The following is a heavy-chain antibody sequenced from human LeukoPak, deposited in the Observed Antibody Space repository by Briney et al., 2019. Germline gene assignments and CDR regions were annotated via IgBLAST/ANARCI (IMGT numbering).Heavy chain of an antibody. V-gene: IGHV3-23*01. CDR3: AKDPPTVMANAFHI. CDR2: ISGSGVTT. CDR1: GFTFSSYG. J-gene: IGHJ3*02. D-gene: IGHD5-18*01. Sequence: SGGSLRLSCAASGFTFSSYGMSWVRQAPGKWLEWVSSISGSGVTTYDADSVKARFTISRDNTKNTLYLQMNSLRADETAVYSCAKDPPTVMANAFHIWGQGTMVTVS.